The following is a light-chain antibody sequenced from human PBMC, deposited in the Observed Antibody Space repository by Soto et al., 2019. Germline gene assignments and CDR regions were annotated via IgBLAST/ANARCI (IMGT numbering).Light chain of an antibody. CDR3: QQYDTSARYI. J-gene: IGKJ2*01. CDR1: QDLNTRY. CDR2: ATS. Sequence: IVLTQSPGTLSLSPGERATLSCRASQDLNTRYSACYQQKRGQPPSLLIFATSTRASGIPDRFSGSGSGRAFTLTISRLEPDDSAVYFCQQYDTSARYIFGQGTSLDIK. V-gene: IGKV3-20*01.